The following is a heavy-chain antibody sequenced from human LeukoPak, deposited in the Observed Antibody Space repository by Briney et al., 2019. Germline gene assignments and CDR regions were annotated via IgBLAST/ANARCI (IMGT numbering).Heavy chain of an antibody. J-gene: IGHJ6*03. CDR2: IKSKTDGGTT. V-gene: IGHV3-15*01. CDR3: TTMIVVVINPYYYYYYMDV. D-gene: IGHD3-22*01. Sequence: PGGSLRLSCAASGFTFSNAWMSWVRQAPGKGLEWVGRIKSKTDGGTTDYAALVKGRFTISRDDSKNTLYLQMNSLKTEDTAVYYCTTMIVVVINPYYYYYYMDVWGKGTTVTISS. CDR1: GFTFSNAW.